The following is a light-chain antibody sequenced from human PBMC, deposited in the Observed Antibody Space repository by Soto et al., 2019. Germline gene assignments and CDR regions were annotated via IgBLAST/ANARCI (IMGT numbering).Light chain of an antibody. CDR3: QQSYSTPPT. CDR2: ATS. V-gene: IGKV1-39*01. CDR1: QSITNH. J-gene: IGKJ1*01. Sequence: DIQMTQSPSSLSASVGDRVTITCRTSQSITNHLNWYQQKPGKAPKLLIYATSSLQSGVPSRFSGSGSGTDFTLTISSLQPEDFATYYCQQSYSTPPTFGRGTKVEIK.